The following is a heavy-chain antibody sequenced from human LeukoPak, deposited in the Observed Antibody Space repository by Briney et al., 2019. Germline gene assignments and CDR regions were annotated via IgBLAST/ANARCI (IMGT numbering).Heavy chain of an antibody. Sequence: GGSLRLSCAASGFTLSAHGMNWVRQAPGKGLEWVSSISSSSIYIYYADSVKGRFTISRDNAKNSLYLQMNSLRVEDTAVYYCARDPINIATAANGFDYWGQGTLVTVSS. CDR3: ARDPINIATAANGFDY. CDR2: ISSSSIYI. CDR1: GFTLSAHG. V-gene: IGHV3-21*01. J-gene: IGHJ4*02. D-gene: IGHD6-13*01.